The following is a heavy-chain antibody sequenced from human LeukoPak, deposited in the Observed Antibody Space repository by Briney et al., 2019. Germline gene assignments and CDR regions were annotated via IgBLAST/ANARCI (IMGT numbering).Heavy chain of an antibody. J-gene: IGHJ3*02. V-gene: IGHV1-2*02. D-gene: IGHD2-2*01. CDR2: INPNSGGT. CDR3: AASRKYQLLGEADDAFDI. Sequence: ASVKVSRNASGYTFTGYYLHWVRQAPGQGLEWMGWINPNSGGTDYARNFQGRVTMTRDTSITTAHMELSRLRSDDTAVYYCAASRKYQLLGEADDAFDIWGQGTMVTVSS. CDR1: GYTFTGYY.